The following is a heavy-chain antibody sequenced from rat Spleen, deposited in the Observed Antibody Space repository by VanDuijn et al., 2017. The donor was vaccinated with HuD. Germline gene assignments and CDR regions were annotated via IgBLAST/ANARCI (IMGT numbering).Heavy chain of an antibody. CDR2: ISYDGSST. Sequence: EVQLVESDGGLVQPGRSLKLSCAASGFTFSDYYMAWVRQAPTKGLEWVATISYDGSSTYYRDSVKGRFTISRDNAKSTLYLQMDSLRSEDTATYYCARHRGDYGGYSEPDYFDYWGQGVMVTVSS. CDR1: GFTFSDYY. J-gene: IGHJ2*01. D-gene: IGHD1-11*01. CDR3: ARHRGDYGGYSEPDYFDY. V-gene: IGHV5-29*01.